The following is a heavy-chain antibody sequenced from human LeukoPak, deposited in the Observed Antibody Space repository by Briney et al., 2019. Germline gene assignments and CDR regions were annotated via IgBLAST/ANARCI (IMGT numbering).Heavy chain of an antibody. D-gene: IGHD4-11*01. CDR2: INPNSGGT. Sequence: ASVKVSCKASGYTFTGYYMHWVRQAPGQGLEWMGWINPNSGGTNYAQKFQGRVTMTRDTSTSTVYMELSSLRSEDTAVYYCARGGPTTVTTFSYYYYMDVWGKGTTVTVSS. J-gene: IGHJ6*03. CDR1: GYTFTGYY. CDR3: ARGGPTTVTTFSYYYYMDV. V-gene: IGHV1-2*02.